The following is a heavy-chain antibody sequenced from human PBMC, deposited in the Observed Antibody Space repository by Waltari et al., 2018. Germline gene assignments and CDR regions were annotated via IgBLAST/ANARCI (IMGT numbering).Heavy chain of an antibody. V-gene: IGHV4-38-2*01. D-gene: IGHD2-2*01. J-gene: IGHJ4*02. CDR2: IYHSGST. CDR3: ARAAVGYCSSTSCYFVYYFDY. Sequence: QVQLQESGPGLVKPSETTSLTCAVSGYSIRSGYYWGWIRQPPGKGRGWIGSIYHSGSTYYNPSLKSRVTISVDTSKNQFSLKLSSVTAADTAVYYCARAAVGYCSSTSCYFVYYFDYWGQGTLVTVSS. CDR1: GYSIRSGYY.